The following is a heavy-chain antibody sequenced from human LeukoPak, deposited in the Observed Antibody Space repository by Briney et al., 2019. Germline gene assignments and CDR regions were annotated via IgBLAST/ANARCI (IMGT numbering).Heavy chain of an antibody. Sequence: GASVKVSCKASGYTFTGYYMHWVRQAPGQGLEWMGWINPNSGGTNYAQKFQGRVTMTRDTSISTAYMELSRLRSDDTAVYYCAREVWKRQLLIGYWGQGTLVTVSS. CDR1: GYTFTGYY. D-gene: IGHD2-2*01. V-gene: IGHV1-2*02. CDR3: AREVWKRQLLIGY. CDR2: INPNSGGT. J-gene: IGHJ4*02.